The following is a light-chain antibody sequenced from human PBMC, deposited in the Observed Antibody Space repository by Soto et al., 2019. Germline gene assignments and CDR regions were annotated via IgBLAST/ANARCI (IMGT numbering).Light chain of an antibody. J-gene: IGLJ1*01. CDR3: AAWDASLHGYV. V-gene: IGLV1-44*01. Sequence: QSALSQPPSASGTPGQRVTISCSGTGSNIGSNTVDWYQQLPGTAPKVLIYSNNQRPSGVPGRFSGSKSGTSASLAISGLQSADEADYYCAAWDASLHGYVFGSGTKVTVL. CDR2: SNN. CDR1: GSNIGSNT.